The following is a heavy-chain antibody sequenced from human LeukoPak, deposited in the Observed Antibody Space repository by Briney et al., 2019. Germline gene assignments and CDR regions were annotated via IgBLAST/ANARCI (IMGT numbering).Heavy chain of an antibody. D-gene: IGHD3-10*01. Sequence: GGSLRLSCAASGFTFSSYSMTWVRQAPGKGLEWISYIRSSGSPIYYADSVRGRFTISKDNAKNSLYLQMNSLRDEDTAVYYCASSDLDRITMVRGVGLFDYWGQGTLVTVSS. CDR1: GFTFSSYS. CDR2: IRSSGSPI. V-gene: IGHV3-48*02. CDR3: ASSDLDRITMVRGVGLFDY. J-gene: IGHJ4*02.